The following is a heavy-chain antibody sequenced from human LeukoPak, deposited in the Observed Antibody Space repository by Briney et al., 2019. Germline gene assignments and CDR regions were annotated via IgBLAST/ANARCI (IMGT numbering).Heavy chain of an antibody. J-gene: IGHJ6*02. D-gene: IGHD5-18*01. V-gene: IGHV1-3*01. CDR1: GYTFTSYA. Sequence: ASVKVSCKASGYTFTSYAMHWVRQAPGQRLEWMGWINAGNGNTKHSQKFQGRVTITRDTSASTAYMELSSLRSEDMAVYYCARVEIRGYSLGYYGMDVWGQGTTVTVSS. CDR2: INAGNGNT. CDR3: ARVEIRGYSLGYYGMDV.